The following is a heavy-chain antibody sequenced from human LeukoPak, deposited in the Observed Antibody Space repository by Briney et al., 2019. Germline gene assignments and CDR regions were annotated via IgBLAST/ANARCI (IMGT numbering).Heavy chain of an antibody. V-gene: IGHV3-23*01. CDR2: ISGSGGST. CDR1: GLTFSSYA. CDR3: ARDYCSGGSCYSYYFDY. Sequence: GGCLRLSCVASGLTFSSYAMSWVRQAPRKGLEWVSTISGSGGSTYYADSVKGRFTISRDNAKNSLYLQMNSLRAEDTAVYYCARDYCSGGSCYSYYFDYWGQGTLVTVSS. J-gene: IGHJ4*02. D-gene: IGHD2-15*01.